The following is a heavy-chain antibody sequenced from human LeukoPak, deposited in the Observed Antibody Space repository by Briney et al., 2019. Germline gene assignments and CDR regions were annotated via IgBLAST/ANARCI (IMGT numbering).Heavy chain of an antibody. Sequence: GGSLRLSCAASGFTFSSYAMSWVRQAPGKGLEGVSAISGSGGSTYYADSVKGRFTISRDNSKNTLYLQMNSLRAEDTAVYYCAKHKGDIVVVVAATLTAWFDPWGQGTLVTVSS. CDR3: AKHKGDIVVVVAATLTAWFDP. J-gene: IGHJ5*02. CDR2: ISGSGGST. V-gene: IGHV3-23*01. D-gene: IGHD2-15*01. CDR1: GFTFSSYA.